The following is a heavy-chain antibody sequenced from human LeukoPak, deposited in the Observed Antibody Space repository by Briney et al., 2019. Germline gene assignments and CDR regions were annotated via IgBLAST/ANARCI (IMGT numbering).Heavy chain of an antibody. CDR3: ASSTYYDFWSGYYNRAYYFDY. CDR1: GFTFSSYA. J-gene: IGHJ4*02. V-gene: IGHV3-23*01. Sequence: GGSLRLSCAASGFTFSSYAMSWVRQAPGKGLEWVSAISGSVGSTYYADSVKGRFTISRDNSKNTLYLQMNSLRAEDTAVYYCASSTYYDFWSGYYNRAYYFDYWGQGTLVTVSS. D-gene: IGHD3-3*01. CDR2: ISGSVGST.